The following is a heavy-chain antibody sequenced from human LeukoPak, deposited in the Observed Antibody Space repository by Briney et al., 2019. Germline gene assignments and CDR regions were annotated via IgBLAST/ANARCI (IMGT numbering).Heavy chain of an antibody. CDR1: GFIFSNYA. J-gene: IGHJ4*02. CDR2: ISGSGGST. D-gene: IGHD6-19*01. Sequence: GGSLRLSCVASGFIFSNYAMSWVRQAPGKGLEWVSTISGSGGSTYYADSVKGRFTISKDNSKNTLSLQMNSLRADDTAVYYCATHKGGYSSGWFDYWGQGTLVTVSS. V-gene: IGHV3-23*01. CDR3: ATHKGGYSSGWFDY.